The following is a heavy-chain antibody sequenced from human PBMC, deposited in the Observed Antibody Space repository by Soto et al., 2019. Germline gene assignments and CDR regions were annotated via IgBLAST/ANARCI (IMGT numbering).Heavy chain of an antibody. CDR2: TRNKANSYTT. D-gene: IGHD1-20*01. J-gene: IGHJ4*02. Sequence: GGSLRLSCAASGFTFSDHYMDWVRQAPGKGLEWVGRTRNKANSYTTEYAASVKGRFTISRDDSKNSLYLQMNSLKTEDTAVYYCARTVPMTGTESGINFDYWGQGTLVTVSS. V-gene: IGHV3-72*01. CDR1: GFTFSDHY. CDR3: ARTVPMTGTESGINFDY.